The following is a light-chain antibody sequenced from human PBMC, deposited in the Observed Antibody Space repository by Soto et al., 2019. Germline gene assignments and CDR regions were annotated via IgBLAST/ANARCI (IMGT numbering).Light chain of an antibody. CDR3: QHYYTRPWT. CDR1: QSVLSTSNNKNY. CDR2: WAS. J-gene: IGKJ1*01. Sequence: DIVLTQSPDSLAVSLGERATINCKSSQSVLSTSNNKNYLAWYQQKPGQPPKLLIYWASTLESGVPDRFRGSGSGTDFTLTISSLQAEDVAVYYCQHYYTRPWTFGQGTKVEIK. V-gene: IGKV4-1*01.